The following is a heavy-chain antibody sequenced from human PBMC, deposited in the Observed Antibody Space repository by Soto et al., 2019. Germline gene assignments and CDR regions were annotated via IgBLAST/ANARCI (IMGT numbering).Heavy chain of an antibody. CDR2: IYYSGST. CDR1: GGSISSSSYY. Sequence: SETLSLTCTVSGGSISSSSYYWGWIRQPPGKGLEWIGSIYYSGSTNYNPSLKSRVTISVDASKNQFSLKLSSVTAADTAVYYCARHSSPSSRGGWFDPWGQGTLVTVSS. V-gene: IGHV4-39*07. J-gene: IGHJ5*02. D-gene: IGHD6-6*01. CDR3: ARHSSPSSRGGWFDP.